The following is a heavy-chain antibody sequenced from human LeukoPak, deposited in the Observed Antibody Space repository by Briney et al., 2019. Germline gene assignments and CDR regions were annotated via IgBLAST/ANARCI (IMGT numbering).Heavy chain of an antibody. V-gene: IGHV3-23*01. CDR3: ARSGVPHSMDMFFDS. CDR2: LRQHGDEI. J-gene: IGHJ4*02. CDR1: GFTFSDYA. Sequence: PGGSLRLSCAASGFTFSDYAMTWVRQAPRKGLEWVSSLRQHGDEIFYAGSVKDRFTISRDNSKNTLYLQMHSLRVEDTAVYYCARSGVPHSMDMFFDSWGLGTLVTVSS. D-gene: IGHD2-2*03.